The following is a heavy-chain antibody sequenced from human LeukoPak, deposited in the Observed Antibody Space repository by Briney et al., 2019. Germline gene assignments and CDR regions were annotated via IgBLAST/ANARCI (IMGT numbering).Heavy chain of an antibody. CDR1: GFTFSDYY. CDR3: ARDGSYDFWSGYYYYYYYMDV. CDR2: ISSSGSTI. J-gene: IGHJ6*03. Sequence: GGSLRLSCAASGFTFSDYYMSWIRQAPGKGLEWVSYISSSGSTIYYADSVKGRFTISRDNAKNSLYLQMNSLRAEDTAVYYCARDGSYDFWSGYYYYYYYMDVWGKGTTVTVSS. V-gene: IGHV3-11*04. D-gene: IGHD3-3*01.